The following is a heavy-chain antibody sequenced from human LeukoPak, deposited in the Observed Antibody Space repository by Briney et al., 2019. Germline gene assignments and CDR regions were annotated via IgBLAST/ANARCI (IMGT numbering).Heavy chain of an antibody. CDR2: ISAYNGNT. CDR3: ASSNGFVVVPAAIGPPYYYYGMDV. J-gene: IGHJ6*02. V-gene: IGHV1-18*01. Sequence: ASVKVSCKASGYTFTSYGISWVRQAPGQVLEWMGWISAYNGNTNYAQKLQGRVTMTTDTSTSTAYMELRSLRSDDTAVYYCASSNGFVVVPAAIGPPYYYYGMDVWGQGTTVTVSS. CDR1: GYTFTSYG. D-gene: IGHD2-2*01.